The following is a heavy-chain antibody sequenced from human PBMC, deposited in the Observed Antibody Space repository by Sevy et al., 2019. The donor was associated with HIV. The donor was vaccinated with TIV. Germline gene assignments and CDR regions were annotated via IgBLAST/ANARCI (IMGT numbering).Heavy chain of an antibody. V-gene: IGHV3-21*01. Sequence: GGSLRLSCAASGFTFSNYNMNWVRQAPGKGLEWVSSISSSSRYIYYADSMKGRFTISRDNAKNSLYWQMNSLRAEDTAVYYCARVVAYCSGSSCFPGYYYGMDVWGQGTTVTVSS. D-gene: IGHD2-15*01. CDR1: GFTFSNYN. J-gene: IGHJ6*02. CDR2: ISSSSRYI. CDR3: ARVVAYCSGSSCFPGYYYGMDV.